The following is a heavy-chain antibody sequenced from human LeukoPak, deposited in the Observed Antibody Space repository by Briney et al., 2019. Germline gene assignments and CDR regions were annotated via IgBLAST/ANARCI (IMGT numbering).Heavy chain of an antibody. V-gene: IGHV3-30-3*01. Sequence: GGSLRLSCAASGFTFSSYAMHWVRQAPGKGLEWVAVMSYDGSNKYYADSVKGRFTISRDNSKNTLYLQMNSLRAEDTAVYYCARDRLVRATPYYYYGMDVWGQGTTVTVSS. CDR2: MSYDGSNK. J-gene: IGHJ6*02. CDR3: ARDRLVRATPYYYYGMDV. D-gene: IGHD1-26*01. CDR1: GFTFSSYA.